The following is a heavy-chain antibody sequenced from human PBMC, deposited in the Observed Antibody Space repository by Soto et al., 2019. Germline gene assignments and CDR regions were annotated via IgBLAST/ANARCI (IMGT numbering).Heavy chain of an antibody. J-gene: IGHJ4*02. V-gene: IGHV4-30-2*01. CDR1: GGSISSGGYS. D-gene: IGHD5-18*01. CDR2: IYHSGST. CDR3: ASVDTAMVFDY. Sequence: SETLSLTCAVSGGSISSGGYSWSWIRQPPGKGLEWIGYIYHSGSTYYNPSLKSRVTISVDRSKNQFSLKLSSVTAADTAVYYCASVDTAMVFDYWGQGTLVTVS.